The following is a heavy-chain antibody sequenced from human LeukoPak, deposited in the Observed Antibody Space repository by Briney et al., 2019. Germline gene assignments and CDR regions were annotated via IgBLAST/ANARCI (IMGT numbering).Heavy chain of an antibody. D-gene: IGHD3-3*01. CDR2: IYYSGST. CDR1: GGSTSSSSYY. Sequence: SETLSLTCTVSGGSTSSSSYYWGWIRQPPGKGLEWIGSIYYSGSTYYNPSLKSRVTISVDTSKNQFSLKMSSVTAADTAVYYCARAPYGFWPGSWFDPWGQGTLVTVSS. CDR3: ARAPYGFWPGSWFDP. J-gene: IGHJ5*02. V-gene: IGHV4-39*07.